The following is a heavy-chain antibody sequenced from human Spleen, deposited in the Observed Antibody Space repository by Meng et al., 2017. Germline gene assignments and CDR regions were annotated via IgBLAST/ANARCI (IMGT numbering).Heavy chain of an antibody. Sequence: GHLQQWAVGLLRPSEPLSLTCVVSGGSFSDYYWSWVRQAPGKGLEYVGRFKSITDGGTTDYAAPVKGRFTMSRDDSKNKFYLQMSSLKTEDTAIYYCTTDAVSVAPFDYWGQGTLVTVSS. CDR1: GGSFSDYY. V-gene: IGHV3-15*01. CDR3: TTDAVSVAPFDY. J-gene: IGHJ4*02. CDR2: FKSITDGGTT. D-gene: IGHD6-19*01.